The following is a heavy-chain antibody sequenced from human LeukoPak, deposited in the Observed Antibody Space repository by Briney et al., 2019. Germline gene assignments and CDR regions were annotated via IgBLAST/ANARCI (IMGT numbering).Heavy chain of an antibody. CDR1: GFTFSSYA. V-gene: IGHV3-23*01. CDR3: AKDIGYYYDTSGYYFDY. Sequence: GSLRLSCAASGFTFSSYAMSWVRQAPGKGLEWVSAISGSGGSTYYADSVKGRFTISRDNSKNTLFLQMNSLRAEDTAVYYCAKDIGYYYDTSGYYFDYWGQGTLVTVSS. J-gene: IGHJ4*02. CDR2: ISGSGGST. D-gene: IGHD3-22*01.